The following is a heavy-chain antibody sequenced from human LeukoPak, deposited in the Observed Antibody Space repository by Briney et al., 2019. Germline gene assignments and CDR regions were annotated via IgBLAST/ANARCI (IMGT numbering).Heavy chain of an antibody. V-gene: IGHV5-51*01. CDR3: ARSTSGSYYGLFDY. CDR1: GYNFTSYW. CDR2: IYPGDSDT. D-gene: IGHD1-26*01. Sequence: GESLQISCKGSGYNFTSYWIGWVRLMPGKGLEWMGIIYPGDSDTRYSPSFQGQVTISADKSISTAYLQWSSLKASDTAMYYCARSTSGSYYGLFDYWGQGTLVTVSS. J-gene: IGHJ4*02.